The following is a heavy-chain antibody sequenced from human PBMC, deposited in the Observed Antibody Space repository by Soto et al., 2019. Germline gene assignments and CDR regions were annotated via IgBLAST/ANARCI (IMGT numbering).Heavy chain of an antibody. CDR3: ARDSSSGSYVY. CDR2: IYYSGST. V-gene: IGHV4-61*01. Sequence: SETLSLTCTVSGGSVSSGSYYWSWIRQPPGKGLEWIGYIYYSGSTNYNPSLKSRVTISVDTSKNQFSLKLSSVTAADTAVYYCARDSSSGSYVYWGQGTLVTVSS. CDR1: GGSVSSGSYY. J-gene: IGHJ4*02. D-gene: IGHD1-26*01.